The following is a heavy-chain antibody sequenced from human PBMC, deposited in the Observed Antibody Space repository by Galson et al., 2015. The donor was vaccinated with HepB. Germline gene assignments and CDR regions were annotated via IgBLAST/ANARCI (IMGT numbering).Heavy chain of an antibody. Sequence: SLRLSCAASEFSLSSYWMRWVRQAPGKGLEWVANIKQDGSEKNYVDSVKGRFTISRDNAKNSLYLQMNSLRAEDTAIYYCAREGVVTAADYWGQGTLVTVSS. D-gene: IGHD2-2*01. CDR3: AREGVVTAADY. CDR1: EFSLSSYW. J-gene: IGHJ4*02. CDR2: IKQDGSEK. V-gene: IGHV3-7*05.